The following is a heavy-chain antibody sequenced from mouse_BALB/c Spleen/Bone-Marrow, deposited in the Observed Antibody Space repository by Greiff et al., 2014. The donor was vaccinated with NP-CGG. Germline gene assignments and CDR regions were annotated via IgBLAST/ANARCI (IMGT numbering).Heavy chain of an antibody. CDR1: GYTFTSYW. D-gene: IGHD1-1*01. V-gene: IGHV1S81*02. CDR2: IYPRNGRI. CDR3: ARKCYGRSCVWYFDV. Sequence: QVQLQQPGAELVKPGASVKLSCKASGYTFTSYWMQWVKQRPGQGLEWIGEIYPRNGRINYNEKFKSKATLTVDKSSSTAYMQLSSRTSEDSAVDYCARKCYGRSCVWYFDVWGAGTTVTVSA. J-gene: IGHJ1*01.